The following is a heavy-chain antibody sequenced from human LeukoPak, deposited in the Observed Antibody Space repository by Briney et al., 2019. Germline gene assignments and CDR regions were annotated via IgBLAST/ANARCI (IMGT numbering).Heavy chain of an antibody. CDR2: INPNSGGT. D-gene: IGHD6-13*01. V-gene: IGHV1-2*02. J-gene: IGHJ4*02. CDR3: ARPLNLGIAAADLDY. Sequence: ASVKVSCKASGYTFTGYYMHWVRQAPGQGLEWMGWINPNSGGTNYAQKFQGRVTMTRDTSISTAYMELSRLRSDDTAVYYCARPLNLGIAAADLDYWGQGTLVTVSS. CDR1: GYTFTGYY.